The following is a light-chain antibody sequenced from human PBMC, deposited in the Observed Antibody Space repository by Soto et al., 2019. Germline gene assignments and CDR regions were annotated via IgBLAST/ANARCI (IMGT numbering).Light chain of an antibody. CDR3: QQYNKSPTWT. CDR2: GAF. J-gene: IGKJ1*01. Sequence: EIVMTQSPATLSVSPGERATLSCRASQSVSSNLAWYQQKTGQAPRLLFYGAFTRATGIPARFSGSGSGTEFTLTISSVQSRGFEVYFCQQYNKSPTWTFGQGTKVEIK. V-gene: IGKV3-15*01. CDR1: QSVSSN.